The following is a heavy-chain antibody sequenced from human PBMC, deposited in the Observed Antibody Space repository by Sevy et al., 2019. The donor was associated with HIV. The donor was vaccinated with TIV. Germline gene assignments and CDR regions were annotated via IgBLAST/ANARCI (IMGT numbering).Heavy chain of an antibody. CDR1: GFTFSTYS. J-gene: IGHJ5*02. Sequence: GGSLRLSCKASGFTFSTYSMHWVRQAPGKGLEWVSSISRNSTTTYYADSAKGRFTISRDNAKNSLYLQMNSLRDEDTAVYYCAREAYYYDSREENWFDPWGQGTLVTVSS. CDR3: AREAYYYDSREENWFDP. V-gene: IGHV3-48*02. CDR2: ISRNSTTT. D-gene: IGHD3-22*01.